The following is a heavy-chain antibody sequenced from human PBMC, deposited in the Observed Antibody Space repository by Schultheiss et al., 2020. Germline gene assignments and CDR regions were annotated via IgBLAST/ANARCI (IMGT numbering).Heavy chain of an antibody. Sequence: GESLKIPCKASGYTFTSYYMHWVRQAPGQGLEWMGIINPSGGSTSYAQKFQGRVTMTRDTSTSTVYMELSSLRSEDTAVYYCASDSGRGVYYYYYMDVWGKGTTVTVSS. CDR2: INPSGGST. V-gene: IGHV1-46*01. CDR1: GYTFTSYY. J-gene: IGHJ6*03. D-gene: IGHD3-10*01. CDR3: ASDSGRGVYYYYYMDV.